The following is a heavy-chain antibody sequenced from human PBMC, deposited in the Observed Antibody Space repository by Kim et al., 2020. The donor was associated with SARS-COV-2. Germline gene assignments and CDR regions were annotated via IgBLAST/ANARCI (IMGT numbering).Heavy chain of an antibody. CDR2: ISGDGSST. J-gene: IGHJ4*02. CDR1: GFTLTGYW. Sequence: GGSLRLSCAASGFTLTGYWMHWVRQAPGKGLVWVSLISGDGSSTSYADSVKGRFTISRDNAKNTLYLQMNSLRVEDTAVYYCARRADSSGWWYFDYWGQGTLVNVSS. CDR3: ARRADSSGWWYFDY. D-gene: IGHD6-19*01. V-gene: IGHV3-74*01.